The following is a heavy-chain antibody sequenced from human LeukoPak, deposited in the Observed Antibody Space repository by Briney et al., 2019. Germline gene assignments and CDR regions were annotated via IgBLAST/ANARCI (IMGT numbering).Heavy chain of an antibody. V-gene: IGHV1-2*02. CDR2: IDPNSGGT. CDR3: ARAELRFLEWLLYY. D-gene: IGHD3-3*01. Sequence: ASVKVSCKASGYTFIGYYMHWVRQAPGQGLEWMGLIDPNSGGTNYAPKFQGRVTMTRDTSISTAYMELSRLRSDDTAVYYCARAELRFLEWLLYYWGQGTLVTVSS. J-gene: IGHJ4*02. CDR1: GYTFIGYY.